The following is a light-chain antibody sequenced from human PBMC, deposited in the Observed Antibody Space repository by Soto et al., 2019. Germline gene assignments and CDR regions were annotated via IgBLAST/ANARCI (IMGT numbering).Light chain of an antibody. Sequence: QSVLTQPASVSGSPGQSITISCTGTSSDVGSYNLVSWYQQHPGKAPKLMIYEGSKRPSVVSNRFSGSKSGNTASLTISGLQAEDEADYYCCSYAGSSTHVVFGGGTKLTVL. CDR2: EGS. CDR3: CSYAGSSTHVV. V-gene: IGLV2-23*01. J-gene: IGLJ2*01. CDR1: SSDVGSYNL.